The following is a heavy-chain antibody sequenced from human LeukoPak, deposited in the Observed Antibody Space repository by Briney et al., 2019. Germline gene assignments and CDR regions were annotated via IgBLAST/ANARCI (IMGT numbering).Heavy chain of an antibody. CDR3: AKEFAP. Sequence: SETLSLTCTVSGGSISSYYWGWIRQPPGKGLEWIGLIYTSGGTNYNPSLKSRVTISVDTSKNQFFLKLTSVTAADTAMYYCAKEFAPWGQGTLVTVSS. CDR1: GGSISSYY. V-gene: IGHV4-4*08. CDR2: IYTSGGT. J-gene: IGHJ5*02.